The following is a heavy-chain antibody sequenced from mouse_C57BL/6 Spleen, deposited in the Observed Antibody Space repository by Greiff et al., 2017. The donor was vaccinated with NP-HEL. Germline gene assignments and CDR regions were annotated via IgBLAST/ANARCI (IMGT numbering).Heavy chain of an antibody. J-gene: IGHJ2*01. CDR3: ARSHYYGSSYLYYFDY. Sequence: QVQLKQPGAELVMPGASVKLSCKASGYTFTSYWMHWVKQRPGQGLEWIGEIDPSDSYTNYNQKFKGKSTLTVDKSSSTAYMQLSSLTSEDSAVYYCARSHYYGSSYLYYFDYWGQGTTLTVSS. CDR1: GYTFTSYW. CDR2: IDPSDSYT. D-gene: IGHD1-1*01. V-gene: IGHV1-69*01.